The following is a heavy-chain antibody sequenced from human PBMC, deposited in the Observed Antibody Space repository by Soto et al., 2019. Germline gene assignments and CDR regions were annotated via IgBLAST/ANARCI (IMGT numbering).Heavy chain of an antibody. CDR1: GFTFSDFT. Sequence: GGSLRLSCASSGFTFSDFTIHWVRQASGKGLEWVGRTRNRGHGYATEYAASVKGRFTISRDNSKKTAYLQMNSLKTDDTAVYYCTRNDNYGHSEYWGQGTLVNVSS. J-gene: IGHJ4*02. CDR2: TRNRGHGYAT. V-gene: IGHV3-73*01. D-gene: IGHD4-17*01. CDR3: TRNDNYGHSEY.